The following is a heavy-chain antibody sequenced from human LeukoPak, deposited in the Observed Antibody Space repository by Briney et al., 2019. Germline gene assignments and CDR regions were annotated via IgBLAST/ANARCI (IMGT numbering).Heavy chain of an antibody. CDR1: GYTFTSYA. CDR2: INTNTGNP. CDR3: ARAYCSSTSCLDY. V-gene: IGHV7-4-1*02. Sequence: GSVSVSCKASGYTFTSYAMNWVRQAPGQGREWGGWINTNTGNPTYAQGFTGGFVFSLDTSVSTAYLQISSLKAEDTAVYYCARAYCSSTSCLDYWGQGTLVTVSS. J-gene: IGHJ4*02. D-gene: IGHD2-2*01.